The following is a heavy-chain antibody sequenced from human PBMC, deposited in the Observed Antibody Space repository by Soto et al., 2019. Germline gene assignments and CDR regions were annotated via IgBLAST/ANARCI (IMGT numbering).Heavy chain of an antibody. CDR1: GFTFSSYS. CDR2: ISSSSSTI. CDR3: ARGHNWNYVLDDAFDI. D-gene: IGHD1-7*01. Sequence: EVQLVESGGGLVQPGGSLRLSGAASGFTFSSYSMNWVRQAPGKGLEWVSYISSSSSTIYYADSVKGRFTISRDNAKNSLYLQMNSLRDEDTAVYYCARGHNWNYVLDDAFDIWGQGTMVTVSS. J-gene: IGHJ3*02. V-gene: IGHV3-48*02.